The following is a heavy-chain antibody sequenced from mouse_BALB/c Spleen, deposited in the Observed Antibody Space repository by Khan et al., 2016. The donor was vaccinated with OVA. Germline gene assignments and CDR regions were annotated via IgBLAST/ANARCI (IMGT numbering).Heavy chain of an antibody. J-gene: IGHJ3*01. CDR1: GYTFTTYT. V-gene: IGHV1-4*01. Sequence: VQLQQSGAELARPGASVKMSCKASGYTFTTYTIHWVKQRPGQGLEWIGYIIPSNDYTNYNQKFKDRATLTADKSSSTAYMQLSSLTSEDSAVYYCVRDGAYYRSDGWFAYWGQGTLVTVSA. CDR2: IIPSNDYT. D-gene: IGHD2-14*01. CDR3: VRDGAYYRSDGWFAY.